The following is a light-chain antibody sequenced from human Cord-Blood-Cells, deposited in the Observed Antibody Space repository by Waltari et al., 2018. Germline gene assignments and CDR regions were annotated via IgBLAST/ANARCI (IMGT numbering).Light chain of an antibody. CDR3: QVWDSSSDHYV. V-gene: IGLV3-21*04. Sequence: SYVLTQPPSVSVGPGKTARNTCGGNNMGRKRGHWYQKKPEQAPVLVIYYDSDRPSEIPGRFSGANSGNAASLTNSMVEAGDEADYSCQVWDSSSDHYVFGTGTKDTVL. CDR2: YDS. J-gene: IGLJ1*01. CDR1: NMGRKR.